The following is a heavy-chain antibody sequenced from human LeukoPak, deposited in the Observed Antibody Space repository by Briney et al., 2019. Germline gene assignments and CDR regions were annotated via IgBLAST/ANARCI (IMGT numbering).Heavy chain of an antibody. D-gene: IGHD6-19*01. CDR2: ISSSSDV. CDR1: GFTFSRFS. J-gene: IGHJ4*02. Sequence: GGSLRLSCAASGFTFSRFSMNWVRQAPGKGLEWVSSISSSSDVYYADSLKGRFTISRDNAKNSLYLQMNSLRADDTAVYYCARGIAVAAPGYWGQGSLVTVSS. V-gene: IGHV3-21*01. CDR3: ARGIAVAAPGY.